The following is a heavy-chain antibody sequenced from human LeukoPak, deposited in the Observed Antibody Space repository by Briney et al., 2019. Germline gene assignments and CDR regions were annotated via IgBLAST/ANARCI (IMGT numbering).Heavy chain of an antibody. CDR1: GGSFSGYY. CDR2: INHSGCT. CDR3: ARVSTCYYGSGTLGY. D-gene: IGHD3-10*01. Sequence: SETLSLTCAVYGGSFSGYYWSWIRQPPGKGLEWIGEINHSGCTNYNPSLKSRVTISVDTSKNQFSLKLSSVTAADTAVYYCARVSTCYYGSGTLGYWGQGTLVTVSS. J-gene: IGHJ4*02. V-gene: IGHV4-34*01.